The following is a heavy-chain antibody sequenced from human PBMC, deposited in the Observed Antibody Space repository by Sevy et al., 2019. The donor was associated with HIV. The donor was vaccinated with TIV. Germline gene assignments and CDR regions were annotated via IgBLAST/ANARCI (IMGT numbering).Heavy chain of an antibody. Sequence: GGSLRLSCAASGFTFSTYSMKWVRQAPGKGLEWVSSISSSSTYIYYADSVKGRFTVSRDNAKNSLYLQMNGLRAEDTAVYYCARDPVANYYFDYWGQGTLVPVSS. J-gene: IGHJ4*02. CDR2: ISSSSTYI. CDR3: ARDPVANYYFDY. V-gene: IGHV3-21*01. D-gene: IGHD2-15*01. CDR1: GFTFSTYS.